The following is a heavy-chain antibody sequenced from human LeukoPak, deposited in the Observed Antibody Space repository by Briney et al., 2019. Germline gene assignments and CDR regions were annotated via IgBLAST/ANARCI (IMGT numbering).Heavy chain of an antibody. V-gene: IGHV4-4*02. CDR3: ARVGAFDRPLDS. CDR1: GGYFTSTYW. CDR2: AHLDGRT. J-gene: IGHJ5*01. D-gene: IGHD3-16*01. Sequence: PSETLSLTCGASGGYFTSTYWVTCVRQPPGKGLEWIGEAHLDGRTNYNPSLKSRLIMSVDLPENHISLKLTSVTAADPAVYYFARVGAFDRPLDSSGHGTLVTVSS.